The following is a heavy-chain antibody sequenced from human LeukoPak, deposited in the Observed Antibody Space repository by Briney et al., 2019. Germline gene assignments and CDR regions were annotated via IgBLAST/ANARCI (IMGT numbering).Heavy chain of an antibody. CDR3: ARVGVTMVRGVILYFDY. J-gene: IGHJ4*02. V-gene: IGHV1-69*13. CDR1: GGTFSSYA. D-gene: IGHD3-10*01. CDR2: IIPIFGTA. Sequence: GASVKVSCKASGGTFSSYAISWVRQAPGQGLEWMGGIIPIFGTANYAQKFQGRVTITAGESTSTAYMELSSLRSEDTAVYYCARVGVTMVRGVILYFDYWGQGTLVTVSS.